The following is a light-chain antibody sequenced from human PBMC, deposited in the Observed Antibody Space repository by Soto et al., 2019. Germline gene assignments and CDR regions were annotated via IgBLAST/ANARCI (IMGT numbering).Light chain of an antibody. CDR1: SSDVGNYNL. V-gene: IGLV2-23*02. CDR2: DVS. J-gene: IGLJ1*01. CDR3: CSYAGDSYV. Sequence: QSVLTQPASVSGSPGQSITISCTGTSSDVGNYNLVSWYQQHPGKAPKLMIYDVSKRPSGVSNRFSGSKSGNTASLTISGLQADDEADYYCCSYAGDSYVFGTGTKATVL.